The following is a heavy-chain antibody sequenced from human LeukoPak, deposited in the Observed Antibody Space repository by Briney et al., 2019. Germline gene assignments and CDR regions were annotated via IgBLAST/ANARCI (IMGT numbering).Heavy chain of an antibody. CDR1: GYTFTIYY. CDR3: ARGGDGQWLVHWFDP. V-gene: IGHV1-46*01. Sequence: VASVTVSCTASGYTFTIYYMHWVRQAPGQGLEWMGIINPSGGSTSYAQKFQGRVTMTRDTSTSTVYMELSSLRSEDTAVYYCARGGDGQWLVHWFDPWGQGTLVTVSS. D-gene: IGHD6-19*01. CDR2: INPSGGST. J-gene: IGHJ5*02.